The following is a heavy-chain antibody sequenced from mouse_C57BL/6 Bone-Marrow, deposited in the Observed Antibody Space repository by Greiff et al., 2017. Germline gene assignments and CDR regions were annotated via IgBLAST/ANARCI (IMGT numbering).Heavy chain of an antibody. CDR3: ARSPTAQDPLFAY. D-gene: IGHD3-2*02. V-gene: IGHV1-52*01. J-gene: IGHJ3*01. Sequence: QVQLQQSGAELVRPGSSVKLSCKASGYTFTSYWMHWVKQRPIQGLEWIGNIDPSDSETHYNQKFKDKATLTVDKSSSTAYMQLSSLTSEDSAVYYCARSPTAQDPLFAYWGQGTLVTVSA. CDR2: IDPSDSET. CDR1: GYTFTSYW.